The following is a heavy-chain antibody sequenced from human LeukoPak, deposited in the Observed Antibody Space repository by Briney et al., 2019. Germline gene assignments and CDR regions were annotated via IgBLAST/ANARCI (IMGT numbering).Heavy chain of an antibody. CDR2: IYYSGST. CDR1: GGXISSSSFY. D-gene: IGHD1-1*01. J-gene: IGHJ4*02. Sequence: PSETLSLTCSVSGGXISSSSFYWDWIRQPPGKGLKWIGSIYYSGSTYYNPSLKSRVAISVDTSKNQFSLKLSSLTAADTALYYCARRNWNDVNFDYWGQGTLVTVSS. V-gene: IGHV4-39*01. CDR3: ARRNWNDVNFDY.